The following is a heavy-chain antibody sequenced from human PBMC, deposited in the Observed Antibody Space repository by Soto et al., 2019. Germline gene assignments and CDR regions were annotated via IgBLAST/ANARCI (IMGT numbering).Heavy chain of an antibody. Sequence: PGSSLRLSCAASGSTFSSYSMNWVRQAPGKGLEWVSYISSSSSTIYYADSVKGRFTISRDNAKNSLYLQMNSLRDEDTAVYYCARVSRYSVYVWLDPWGQVTLVTVSS. CDR3: ARVSRYSVYVWLDP. J-gene: IGHJ5*02. V-gene: IGHV3-48*02. CDR1: GSTFSSYS. CDR2: ISSSSSTI. D-gene: IGHD5-12*01.